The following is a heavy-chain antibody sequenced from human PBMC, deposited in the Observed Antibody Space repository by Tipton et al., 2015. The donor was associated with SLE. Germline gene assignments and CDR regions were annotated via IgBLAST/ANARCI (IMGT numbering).Heavy chain of an antibody. D-gene: IGHD6-19*01. CDR2: IYYSGST. CDR1: GGSISSGGYY. J-gene: IGHJ4*02. Sequence: TLSLTCTVSGGSISSGGYYWSWIRQHPGKGLEWIGYIYYSGSTYYNPSLKSRVTISVDTSKNQFSLKLSSVTAADTAVYYCARGPEQWLVNPHYFDYWGQGTRVTVSS. V-gene: IGHV4-31*03. CDR3: ARGPEQWLVNPHYFDY.